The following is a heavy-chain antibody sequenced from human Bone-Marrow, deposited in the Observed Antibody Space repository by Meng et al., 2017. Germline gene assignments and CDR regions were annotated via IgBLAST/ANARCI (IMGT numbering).Heavy chain of an antibody. D-gene: IGHD5-18*01. Sequence: ASVKVSCKASGYTFTGYYMHWVRQAPGQGLEWMGWISPNSGGTNYALKFQGRVTMTRDASISTAYMELSRLGSDDTAVYYCATKYSRDAFDIWGQGTMVTVSS. V-gene: IGHV1-2*02. CDR1: GYTFTGYY. CDR3: ATKYSRDAFDI. J-gene: IGHJ3*02. CDR2: ISPNSGGT.